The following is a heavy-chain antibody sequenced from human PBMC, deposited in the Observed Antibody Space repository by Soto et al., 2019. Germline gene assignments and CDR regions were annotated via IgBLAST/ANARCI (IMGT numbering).Heavy chain of an antibody. D-gene: IGHD3-16*01. CDR1: GFTFSSYS. J-gene: IGHJ6*02. CDR2: ISSSSSYI. Sequence: GGSLRLSCAASGFTFSSYSMNWVRQAPGKGLEWVSSISSSSSYIYYADSVKGRFTISRDNAKNSLYLQMNSLRAEDTAVYYCARDMIIRYFYYYGMDVWGQGTTVTVSS. CDR3: ARDMIIRYFYYYGMDV. V-gene: IGHV3-21*01.